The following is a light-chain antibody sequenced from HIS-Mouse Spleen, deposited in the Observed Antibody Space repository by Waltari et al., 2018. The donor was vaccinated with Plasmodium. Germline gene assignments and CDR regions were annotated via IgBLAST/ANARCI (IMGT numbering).Light chain of an antibody. V-gene: IGKV1-33*01. CDR1: QDISNY. J-gene: IGKJ3*01. Sequence: DLQMPHSPSSPSESVGDRVTVTCQATQDISNYLNWYQQKPGKAPKLLIYDASNMATGVPSRFSGSGSGTDFTFTISSLQPEDIATYYCQQYDNPSFTFGPGTKVDIK. CDR2: DAS. CDR3: QQYDNPSFT.